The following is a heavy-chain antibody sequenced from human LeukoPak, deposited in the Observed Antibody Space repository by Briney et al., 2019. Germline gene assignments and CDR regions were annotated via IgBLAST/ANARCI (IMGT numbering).Heavy chain of an antibody. CDR3: ARGQRYWSSTSCTKQASYMDV. J-gene: IGHJ6*03. CDR1: GFTFSSYG. D-gene: IGHD2-2*01. Sequence: GRSLRLSCAASGFTFSSYGMHWVRQAPGKGLEWVAVIWYDGSNKYYADSVKGRFTISRDNSKNTLYLQMNSLRAEDTAVYYCARGQRYWSSTSCTKQASYMDVWGKGTTVTVSS. V-gene: IGHV3-33*01. CDR2: IWYDGSNK.